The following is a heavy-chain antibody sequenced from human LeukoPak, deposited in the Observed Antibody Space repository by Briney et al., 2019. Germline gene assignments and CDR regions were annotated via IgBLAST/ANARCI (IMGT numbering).Heavy chain of an antibody. CDR2: IKQNGGER. Sequence: GGSLRLSCVASGFTFSDYWMTWVRQAPGKGLEWVANIKQNGGERYYVDSVKGRFTISRDNAKNSLYLQMNSLRAEDMAVYYCARDSGKARSDYWGQGALVTVSS. CDR3: ARDSGKARSDY. V-gene: IGHV3-7*03. D-gene: IGHD4-23*01. J-gene: IGHJ4*02. CDR1: GFTFSDYW.